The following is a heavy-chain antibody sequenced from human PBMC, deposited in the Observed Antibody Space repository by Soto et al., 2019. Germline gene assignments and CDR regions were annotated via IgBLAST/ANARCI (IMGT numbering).Heavy chain of an antibody. CDR3: ARDAGSESYLAY. CDR2: ISPFNGHT. J-gene: IGHJ4*02. Sequence: QVQLVQSGGEVKKPGASVKVSCKPSGYTFTNYVISWVRQAPGQGLEWMVWISPFNGHTKYAQKFQGRVTLTTDTSTSTAYMELRSLIYDDTAVYYCARDAGSESYLAYWGQGTLVTVSS. CDR1: GYTFTNYV. V-gene: IGHV1-18*01. D-gene: IGHD1-26*01.